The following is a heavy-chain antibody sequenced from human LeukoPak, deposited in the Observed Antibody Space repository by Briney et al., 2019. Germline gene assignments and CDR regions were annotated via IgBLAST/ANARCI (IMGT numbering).Heavy chain of an antibody. J-gene: IGHJ4*02. V-gene: IGHV1-8*03. Sequence: GASVKVSCKASGYTFTSYDTNWVRQATGQGLEWMGWMNPNSGNTGYAQKFQGRVTITRNTSISTAYMELSSLRSEDTAVYYCARGVAYDSSGVGDYWGQGTLVTVSS. CDR1: GYTFTSYD. CDR3: ARGVAYDSSGVGDY. D-gene: IGHD3-22*01. CDR2: MNPNSGNT.